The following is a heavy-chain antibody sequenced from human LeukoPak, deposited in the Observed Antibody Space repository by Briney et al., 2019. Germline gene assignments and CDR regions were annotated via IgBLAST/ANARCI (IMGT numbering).Heavy chain of an antibody. Sequence: SETLSLTCGVSGVSFSGYYWSWIRQAPGKGPEWIGEFSHTGRTAYNPSLKSRVTISLDTSKNQFSLKLTFVSAADTAVYYCTRTSPGIPLDFWGQGTLVTVSS. CDR2: FSHTGRT. D-gene: IGHD1-26*01. J-gene: IGHJ4*02. CDR3: TRTSPGIPLDF. CDR1: GVSFSGYY. V-gene: IGHV4-34*01.